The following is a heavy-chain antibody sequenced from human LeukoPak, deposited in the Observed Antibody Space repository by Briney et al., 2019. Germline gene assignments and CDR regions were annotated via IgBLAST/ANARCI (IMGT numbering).Heavy chain of an antibody. D-gene: IGHD1-26*01. CDR3: ATGIRWDFDY. V-gene: IGHV1-18*01. Sequence: ASVKVSCKASGYTLNTYGLNWVRQAPGQGLEWMGWISAFNGNTNYAHKFQGRVTMTTDPSTTTGYMELRSLKSDDTAVYFCATGIRWDFDYWGQGTLVAVSS. CDR2: ISAFNGNT. J-gene: IGHJ4*02. CDR1: GYTLNTYG.